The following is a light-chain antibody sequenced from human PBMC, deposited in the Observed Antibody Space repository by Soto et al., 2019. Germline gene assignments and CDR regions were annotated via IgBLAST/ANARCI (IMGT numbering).Light chain of an antibody. Sequence: DTVMTQTPLSSPVTLGQPASISCRSSQSLVHSDGNTYLSWLQQRPGQPPRLLISKVSDRFSGVPTRFRGSGAGTDATLKICGVQPEYVGVYYCMQATHSPWTFGQGTKVEIK. CDR1: QSLVHSDGNTY. CDR3: MQATHSPWT. V-gene: IGKV2-24*01. J-gene: IGKJ1*01. CDR2: KVS.